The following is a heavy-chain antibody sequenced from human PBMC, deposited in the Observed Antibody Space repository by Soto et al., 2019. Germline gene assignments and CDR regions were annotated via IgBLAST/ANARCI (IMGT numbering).Heavy chain of an antibody. J-gene: IGHJ5*02. V-gene: IGHV3-15*01. CDR2: IKSKSDGGTT. CDR3: TTDLWRIAVVVGSTGYFNP. D-gene: IGHD2-15*01. Sequence: GGSLRLSCAASGFPFSDAWMSWVRPAPGKGLDWVGRIKSKSDGGTTEYAAPVRGRFTISRDDSKNTLYLQMNSLKTEDTAVYYCTTDLWRIAVVVGSTGYFNPWGQGTPVTV. CDR1: GFPFSDAW.